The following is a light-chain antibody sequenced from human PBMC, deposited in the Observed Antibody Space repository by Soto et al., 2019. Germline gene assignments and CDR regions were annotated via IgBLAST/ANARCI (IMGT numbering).Light chain of an antibody. J-gene: IGLJ1*01. Sequence: QSVLTQPASGSGSPGQSITISCTGTNSDVGGYNYVSWYQQHPGKAPKLIIYEVSNRPSGVSNRFSGSKSGNTASLTISGLQAEDESDYYCSSYTSSSTLYVFGTGTKVTVL. CDR1: NSDVGGYNY. V-gene: IGLV2-14*01. CDR2: EVS. CDR3: SSYTSSSTLYV.